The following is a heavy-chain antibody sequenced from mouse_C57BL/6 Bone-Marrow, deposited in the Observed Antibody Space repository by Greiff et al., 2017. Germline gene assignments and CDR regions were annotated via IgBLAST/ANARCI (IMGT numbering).Heavy chain of an antibody. Sequence: QVQLQQPGAELVRPGTSVKLSCKASGYTFTSYWMHWVKQRPGQGLEWIGVIDPSDSYTNYNQKFKGKATLTVDPSSSTAYMQLSSLTSEDSAVYYCARWDYYGFDYWGQGTTLTVSS. CDR1: GYTFTSYW. V-gene: IGHV1-59*01. CDR3: ARWDYYGFDY. D-gene: IGHD1-1*01. CDR2: IDPSDSYT. J-gene: IGHJ2*01.